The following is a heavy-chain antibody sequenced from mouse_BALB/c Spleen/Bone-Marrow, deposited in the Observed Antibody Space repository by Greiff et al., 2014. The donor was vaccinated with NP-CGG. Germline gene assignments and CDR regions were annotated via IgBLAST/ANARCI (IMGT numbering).Heavy chain of an antibody. D-gene: IGHD1-1*01. CDR1: GYTFTSHD. Sequence: EVQLQESGGGLAKPGASLKLSCKSYGYTFTSHDMHWVKKSPGQRLELVGAINSDGGSTCYPEKMKGRVIISRDNSKKTLYLQMSSLTSEDSAVYYCARHWYDYGSGLFAVWGQGTLVTVSS. CDR2: INSDGGST. V-gene: IGHV5-2*01. J-gene: IGHJ3*01. CDR3: ARHWYDYGSGLFAV.